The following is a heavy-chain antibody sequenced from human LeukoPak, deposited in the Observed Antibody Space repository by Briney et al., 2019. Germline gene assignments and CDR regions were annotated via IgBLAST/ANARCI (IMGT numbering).Heavy chain of an antibody. V-gene: IGHV4-34*01. CDR1: GGSFSGYY. CDR2: INHSGST. CDR3: ASGAAAAALYIFDY. J-gene: IGHJ4*02. Sequence: SETLSLTCAVYGGSFSGYYWSWIRQPPGKGLEWIGEINHSGSTNYNPSLKSRVTISVDTSKNQFSLKLSSVTAADTAVYYCASGAAAAALYIFDYWGQGTLVTVSS. D-gene: IGHD6-13*01.